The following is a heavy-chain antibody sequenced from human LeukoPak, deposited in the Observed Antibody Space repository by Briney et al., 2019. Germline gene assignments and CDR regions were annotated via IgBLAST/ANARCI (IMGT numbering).Heavy chain of an antibody. V-gene: IGHV3-48*03. CDR1: GFTFSSYE. Sequence: GGSLRLSCAASGFTFSSYEMNWVRQAPGKGLEWVSYISSSGSTIYYADSVKGRFTISRDNSKNTLYLQMNSLRAEDTAVYYCARKTDSGGQGDYWGPGTLVTVSS. D-gene: IGHD3-22*01. CDR3: ARKTDSGGQGDY. J-gene: IGHJ4*02. CDR2: ISSSGSTI.